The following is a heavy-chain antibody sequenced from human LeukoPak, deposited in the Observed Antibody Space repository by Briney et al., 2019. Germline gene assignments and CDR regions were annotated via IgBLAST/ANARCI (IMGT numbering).Heavy chain of an antibody. CDR2: INANGGST. Sequence: GGSLRLSCAASGFTFSNYAMTWVRQAPGKGLEWVSSINANGGSTYYADSVKGRFTISRDNSKNTLYLQMNSLRAEDTAVYYCARGNGYFDYWGQGTLVTVSS. CDR1: GFTFSNYA. V-gene: IGHV3-23*01. CDR3: ARGNGYFDY. D-gene: IGHD3-3*01. J-gene: IGHJ4*02.